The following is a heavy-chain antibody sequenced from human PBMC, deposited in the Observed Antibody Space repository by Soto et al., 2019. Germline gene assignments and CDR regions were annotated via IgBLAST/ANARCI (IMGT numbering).Heavy chain of an antibody. J-gene: IGHJ3*02. CDR2: ISGSGGST. CDR3: AKGRIVVVPSAIRRRVFDI. CDR1: GFTFSSYA. Sequence: PGGALRLSCAASGFTFSSYAMSWVRQAPGKGLEWVSAISGSGGSTYYADSVKGRFTISRDNSKNTLYLQMNSLRAEDTAVYYCAKGRIVVVPSAIRRRVFDICGQGTMVTGSS. V-gene: IGHV3-23*01. D-gene: IGHD2-2*02.